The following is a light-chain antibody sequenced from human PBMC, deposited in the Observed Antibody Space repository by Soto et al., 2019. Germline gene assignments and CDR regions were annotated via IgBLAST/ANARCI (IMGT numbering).Light chain of an antibody. J-gene: IGLJ3*02. CDR1: SSDVGGYNY. Sequence: QSALTQPRSVSGSPGQSVTISCTGTSSDVGGYNYVSWYQQHPGKAPKLMIYDVSKRPSGVPDRFSGSKSGTTASLTISGLQAEDEADYYCCSYAGSDPGVFGGGTKLTVL. CDR3: CSYAGSDPGV. V-gene: IGLV2-11*01. CDR2: DVS.